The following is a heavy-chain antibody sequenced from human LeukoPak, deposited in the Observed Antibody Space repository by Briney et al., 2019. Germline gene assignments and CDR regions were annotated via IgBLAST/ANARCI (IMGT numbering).Heavy chain of an antibody. V-gene: IGHV4-59*01. CDR3: ARATYSSGWGTSDY. CDR1: GGSISYYY. J-gene: IGHJ4*02. Sequence: SETLSLTCTVSGGSISYYYWSWIRQPPGKGLEWIGYIYYSGSTNYNPSLKSRVTISVDTSKNQFSLKLSSVTAADTAVYYCARATYSSGWGTSDYWGQGTLVTVSS. D-gene: IGHD6-19*01. CDR2: IYYSGST.